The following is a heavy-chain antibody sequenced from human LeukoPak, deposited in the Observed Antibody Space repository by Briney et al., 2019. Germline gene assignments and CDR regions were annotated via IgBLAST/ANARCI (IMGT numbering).Heavy chain of an antibody. D-gene: IGHD3-10*01. CDR1: GLTVSSNY. CDR2: IYSGGST. J-gene: IGHJ4*02. CDR3: ARDPYNSGSSYFDY. Sequence: GGSLRLSCAVSGLTVSSNYMSWVRQAPGKGLEWVSAIYSGGSTFYADSVKGRFTISRDNSKNTLYLQINSLRAEDTAVYYCARDPYNSGSSYFDYWGQGTLVTVSS. V-gene: IGHV3-53*01.